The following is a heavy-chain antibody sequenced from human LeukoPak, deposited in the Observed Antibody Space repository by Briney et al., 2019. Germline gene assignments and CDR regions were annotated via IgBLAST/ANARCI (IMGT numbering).Heavy chain of an antibody. CDR1: GYSFTSYY. J-gene: IGHJ4*02. CDR3: ARDSNGSGSSFDY. V-gene: IGHV1-18*04. CDR2: ISAYNGNT. D-gene: IGHD3-10*01. Sequence: ASVKVSCKASGYSFTSYYMHWVRQAPGQGLEWMGWISAYNGNTNYAQKLQGRVTMTTDTSTSTAYMELRSLRSDDTAVYYCARDSNGSGSSFDYWGQGTLVTVSS.